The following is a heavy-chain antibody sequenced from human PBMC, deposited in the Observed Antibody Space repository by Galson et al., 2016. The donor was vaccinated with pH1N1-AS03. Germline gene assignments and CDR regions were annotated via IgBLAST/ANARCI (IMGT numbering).Heavy chain of an antibody. Sequence: SVKVSCKASGGTFGSYAVSWVRQAPGQGLEWMGGIIAIFGTRHYAQRFQGRVTITADESTTTASMELSSLRFEDTAMYYCARDVSGSYGLDYWGQGTQVTVSS. CDR3: ARDVSGSYGLDY. J-gene: IGHJ4*02. D-gene: IGHD1-26*01. V-gene: IGHV1-69*13. CDR1: GGTFGSYA. CDR2: IIAIFGTR.